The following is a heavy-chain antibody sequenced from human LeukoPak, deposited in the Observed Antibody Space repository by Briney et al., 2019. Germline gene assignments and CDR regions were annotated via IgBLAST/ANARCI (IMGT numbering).Heavy chain of an antibody. Sequence: GGSLTLSCTASGFTFSDCDMNWFRQAPGKGLEWVSSISYRTSHIYYAGSVKGRFTISRDNAKNSLYLQMDSLRAEDTAVYFCGRAFPPLRTAAAGDFWGQGTEVTVSS. D-gene: IGHD6-13*01. CDR2: ISYRTSHI. J-gene: IGHJ4*02. CDR1: GFTFSDCD. V-gene: IGHV3-21*01. CDR3: GRAFPPLRTAAAGDF.